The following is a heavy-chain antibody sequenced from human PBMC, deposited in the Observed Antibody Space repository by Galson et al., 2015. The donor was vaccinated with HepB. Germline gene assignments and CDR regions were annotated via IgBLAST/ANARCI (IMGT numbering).Heavy chain of an antibody. CDR3: AREGGHSTNHLLGQYNWFDP. J-gene: IGHJ5*02. CDR1: GYNFAIYW. V-gene: IGHV5-51*01. CDR2: IYPGDSYS. Sequence: QSGAEVKKPGESLKISCKGSGYNFAIYWIGWVRQMPGKGLVWMGIIYPGDSYSTYSPSFQGRVTMTRDTSTSTVYMELSSLRSEDTAVYYCAREGGHSTNHLLGQYNWFDPWGQGTLVTVSS. D-gene: IGHD1-14*01.